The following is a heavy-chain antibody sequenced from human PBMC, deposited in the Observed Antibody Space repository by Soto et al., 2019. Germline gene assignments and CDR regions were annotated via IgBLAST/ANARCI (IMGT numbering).Heavy chain of an antibody. CDR2: IYWDDDK. Sequence: KESGPTLVKPTQTLTLSCTFSGFSLSNSGEGVGWIRQPPGKALEWLALIYWDDDKLYNSSLKNRLSITRDTSKDQVVLTMTDMDAVDTATYHCAVFRYGAYVVFDPWGQGTPVIVSS. V-gene: IGHV2-5*02. D-gene: IGHD5-18*01. J-gene: IGHJ5*02. CDR1: GFSLSNSGEG. CDR3: AVFRYGAYVVFDP.